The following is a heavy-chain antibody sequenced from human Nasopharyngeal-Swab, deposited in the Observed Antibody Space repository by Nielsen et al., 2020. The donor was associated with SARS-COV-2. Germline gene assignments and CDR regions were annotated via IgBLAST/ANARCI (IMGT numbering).Heavy chain of an antibody. D-gene: IGHD6-13*01. J-gene: IGHJ4*02. CDR3: VKDALKGGAGH. V-gene: IGHV3-9*01. Sequence: SLKISCEGSGFTFDEHAMHWVRQAPGKGLGWVSGMLWSSIKIDYADSVKGRFTISNDSAKNSLYLQMDNLSPEESAFYYCVKDALKGGAGHWGQGTLVTVSS. CDR1: GFTFDEHA. CDR2: MLWSSIKI.